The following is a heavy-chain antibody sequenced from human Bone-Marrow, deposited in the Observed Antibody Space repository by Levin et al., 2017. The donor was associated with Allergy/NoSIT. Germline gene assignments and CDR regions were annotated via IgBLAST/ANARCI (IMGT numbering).Heavy chain of an antibody. D-gene: IGHD6-19*01. CDR3: AKYGPVAGTGEVRIGNWYFDL. Sequence: ASLPLSFAASCFPFRSSAMSWVRQAPGRGLEWVSSIGSAGGSIYYAGSVKGRFTISRDNSKNTLYLQMNSLRAEDMAVYYCAKYGPVAGTGEVRIGNWYFDLWGRGTLVTVSS. CDR2: IGSAGGSI. V-gene: IGHV3-23*01. CDR1: CFPFRSSA. J-gene: IGHJ2*01.